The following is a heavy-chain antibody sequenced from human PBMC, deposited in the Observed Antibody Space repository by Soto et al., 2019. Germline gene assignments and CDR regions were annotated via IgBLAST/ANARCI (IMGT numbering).Heavy chain of an antibody. CDR3: ARGRAVAARQELDY. CDR2: IYYSGST. D-gene: IGHD6-19*01. Sequence: SETLSLTCTVSGGSISSYYWSWIRQPPGKGLEWIGYIYYSGSTNYNPSLKSRVTISVDTSKNQFSLKLSSVTAADTAVYYCARGRAVAARQELDYWGPGTLVTVSS. V-gene: IGHV4-59*01. CDR1: GGSISSYY. J-gene: IGHJ4*02.